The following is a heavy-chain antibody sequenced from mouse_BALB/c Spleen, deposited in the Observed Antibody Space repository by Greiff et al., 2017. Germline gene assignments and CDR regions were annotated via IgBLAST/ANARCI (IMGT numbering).Heavy chain of an antibody. CDR1: GYSITSDYA. CDR3: ARRQVLRLLRYFDV. V-gene: IGHV3-2*02. D-gene: IGHD1-2*01. J-gene: IGHJ1*01. CDR2: ISYSGST. Sequence: EVNLVESGPGLVKPSQSLSLTCTVTGYSITSDYAWNWIRQFPGNKLEWMGYISYSGSTSYNPSLKSRISITRDTSKNQFFLQLNSVTTEDTATYYCARRQVLRLLRYFDVWGAGTTVTVSS.